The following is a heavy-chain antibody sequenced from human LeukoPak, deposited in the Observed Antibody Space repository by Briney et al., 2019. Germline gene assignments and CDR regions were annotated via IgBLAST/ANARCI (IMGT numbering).Heavy chain of an antibody. CDR1: GYTFSSYG. Sequence: SCKASGYTFSSYGMHWVRQAPGKGLEWVAVISYDGSNKYYADSVKGRFTISRDNSKNALYLQMNSLRGEDMAVYYCVKRWTGTTIGQQDYWGQGTLVTVSS. V-gene: IGHV3-30*18. CDR2: ISYDGSNK. D-gene: IGHD1-1*01. J-gene: IGHJ4*02. CDR3: VKRWTGTTIGQQDY.